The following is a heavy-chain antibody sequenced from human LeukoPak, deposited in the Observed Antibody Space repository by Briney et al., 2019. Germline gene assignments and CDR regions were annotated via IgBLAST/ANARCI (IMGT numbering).Heavy chain of an antibody. Sequence: ASVKVSCKASGYTFTSYDINWVRQATGQGLEWMGWMNPNSGNTGYAQKFQGRVTMTTDTSTSTAYMELRSLRSDDTAVYYCARITGFNWSNWFDPWGQGTLVTVSS. CDR3: ARITGFNWSNWFDP. CDR1: GYTFTSYD. CDR2: MNPNSGNT. J-gene: IGHJ5*02. D-gene: IGHD1-20*01. V-gene: IGHV1-8*02.